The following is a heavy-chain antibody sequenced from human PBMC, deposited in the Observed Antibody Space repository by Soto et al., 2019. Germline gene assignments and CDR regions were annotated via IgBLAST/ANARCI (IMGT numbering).Heavy chain of an antibody. D-gene: IGHD3-22*01. CDR3: ARRGAYNYDSSGYSVGF. J-gene: IGHJ4*02. V-gene: IGHV5-51*01. CDR1: GYNFPTYW. CDR2: IYPGDSDT. Sequence: EVQLVQSGAEVKKPGESLKISCKGSGYNFPTYWIGWVRQMPGKGLEWMGFIYPGDSDTRYSPSLQGQVTISADKSISTAYLQWSSLKASDSAMYYCARRGAYNYDSSGYSVGFWGQGTLVTVSS.